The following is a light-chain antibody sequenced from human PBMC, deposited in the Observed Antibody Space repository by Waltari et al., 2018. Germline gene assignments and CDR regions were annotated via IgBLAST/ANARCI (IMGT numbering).Light chain of an antibody. J-gene: IGKJ1*01. CDR3: QKYDSAPRT. V-gene: IGKV1-27*01. Sequence: MTQSPSSLSASVGDRVTITCRASQGITNYLAWYQHKPGKVPKLLIYAASTLQSGVPSRFSGSGSGTDFTLTISSLQPEDVATYYCQKYDSAPRTFGQGTKVEIK. CDR2: AAS. CDR1: QGITNY.